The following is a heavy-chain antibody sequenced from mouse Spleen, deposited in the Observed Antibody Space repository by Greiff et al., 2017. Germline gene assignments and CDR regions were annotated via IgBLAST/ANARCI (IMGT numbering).Heavy chain of an antibody. CDR3: ARRGQLGLEGFAY. V-gene: IGHV5-6-2*01. D-gene: IGHD3-1*01. CDR2: INSNGGST. Sequence: EVQLVESGGGLVKPGGSLKLSCAASGFTFSSYAMSWVRQTPEKRLEWVAAINSNGGSTYYPDTVKDRFTISRDNAKNTLYLQMSSLRSEDTALYYCARRGQLGLEGFAYWGQGTLVTVSA. CDR1: GFTFSSYA. J-gene: IGHJ3*01.